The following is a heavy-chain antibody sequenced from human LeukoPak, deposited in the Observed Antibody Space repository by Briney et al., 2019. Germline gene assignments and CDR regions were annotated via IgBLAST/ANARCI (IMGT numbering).Heavy chain of an antibody. CDR2: IYYSGST. V-gene: IGHV4-59*01. J-gene: IGHJ4*02. D-gene: IGHD6-19*01. CDR3: ARDLPTSSGPL. Sequence: SETLSLTCTVSGGPISSYYWSWIRQPPGEGLEWIGYIYYSGSTNYNPSLKSRVTISLDTSKNQFSLKLSSVTPADTAVYYCARDLPTSSGPLWGQGTLVTVSS. CDR1: GGPISSYY.